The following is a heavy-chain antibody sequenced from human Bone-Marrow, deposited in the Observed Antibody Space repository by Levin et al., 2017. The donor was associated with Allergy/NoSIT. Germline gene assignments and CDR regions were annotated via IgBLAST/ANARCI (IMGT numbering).Heavy chain of an antibody. J-gene: IGHJ5*02. Sequence: GGSLRLSCAASGFTFSSYGMHWVRQAPGKGLEWVAVISYDGSNKYYADSVKGRFTISRDNSKNTLYLQMNSLRAEDTAVYYCAKDHLEPTDEALDPWGQGTLVTVSS. CDR2: ISYDGSNK. V-gene: IGHV3-30*18. D-gene: IGHD1-1*01. CDR3: AKDHLEPTDEALDP. CDR1: GFTFSSYG.